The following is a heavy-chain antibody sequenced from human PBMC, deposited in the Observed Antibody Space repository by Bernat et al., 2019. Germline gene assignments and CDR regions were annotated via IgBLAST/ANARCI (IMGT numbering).Heavy chain of an antibody. Sequence: EVQLVESGGGLVQPGGSLRLSCAASGFTFSSYWMSWVRQAPGKGLEWVANIKLGGSDKNYVAAVKGRFTISRDDAKNSLYLQMNSLRAEDTAVYYCAGDGDGHFDYWGQGTLVTVSS. CDR3: AGDGDGHFDY. J-gene: IGHJ4*02. D-gene: IGHD7-27*01. V-gene: IGHV3-7*03. CDR2: IKLGGSDK. CDR1: GFTFSSYW.